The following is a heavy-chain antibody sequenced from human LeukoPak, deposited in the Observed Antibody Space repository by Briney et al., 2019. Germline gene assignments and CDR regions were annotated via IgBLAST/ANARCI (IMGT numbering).Heavy chain of an antibody. CDR2: FNPDTGGT. V-gene: IGHV1-2*02. CDR3: VRDHVAIQWFGEGGFDP. D-gene: IGHD3-10*01. Sequence: ASVKVSCKASGYIFTDYYVHWVRPPPAQGLEWMGWFNPDTGGTNSVQKFQGRVTMTGDTSLRTAYMGLSRLTSDDTAVYYCVRDHVAIQWFGEGGFDPWGQGTLVTVSS. CDR1: GYIFTDYY. J-gene: IGHJ5*02.